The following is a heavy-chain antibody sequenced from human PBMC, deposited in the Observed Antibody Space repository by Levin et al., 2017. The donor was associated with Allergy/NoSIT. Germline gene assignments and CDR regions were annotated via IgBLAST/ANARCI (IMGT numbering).Heavy chain of an antibody. D-gene: IGHD6-13*01. J-gene: IGHJ4*02. Sequence: GLEWMGRINPNSGGTSYAQNFQGRVSMTRDTSISTAYMDLNGLTSDDTAVYYCARGRIIAAPGRDLDYWGQGTLVTVSS. CDR3: ARGRIIAAPGRDLDY. CDR2: INPNSGGT. V-gene: IGHV1-2*06.